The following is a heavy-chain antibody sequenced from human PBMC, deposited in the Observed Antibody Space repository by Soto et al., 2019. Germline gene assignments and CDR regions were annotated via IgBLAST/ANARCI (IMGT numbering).Heavy chain of an antibody. CDR2: VYYSGTS. Sequence: QLQLQESGPGLVKPSETLSLTCTVSGGSIKDDTYYWGRIRQPPGKGLGGIRSVYYSGTSSYTPSLESRVTISVETSTKELSLRLTSVTAADTAVYYCAILHCLSPGCVPLDPCGQGT. CDR3: AILHCLSPGCVPLDP. J-gene: IGHJ5*02. CDR1: GGSIKDDTYY. V-gene: IGHV4-39*01. D-gene: IGHD2-2*01.